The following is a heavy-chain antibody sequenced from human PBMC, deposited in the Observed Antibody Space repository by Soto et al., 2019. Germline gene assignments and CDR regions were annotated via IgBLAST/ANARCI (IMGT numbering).Heavy chain of an antibody. CDR1: GGTFSSYT. CDR2: IIPILGIA. J-gene: IGHJ6*03. Sequence: SVKVSCKASGGTFSSYTISWVRQAPGQGLEWMGRIIPILGIANYAQKFQGRVTITADKSTSTAYMELSSLRSEDTAVYYCASRVTAAGTGGGLYCYMDVWGKGTTVTVSS. CDR3: ASRVTAAGTGGGLYCYMDV. V-gene: IGHV1-69*02. D-gene: IGHD6-13*01.